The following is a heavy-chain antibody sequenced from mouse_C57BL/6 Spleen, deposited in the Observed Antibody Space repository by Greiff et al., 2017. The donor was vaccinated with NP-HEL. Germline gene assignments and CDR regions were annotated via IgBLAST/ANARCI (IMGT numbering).Heavy chain of an antibody. Sequence: VHLQQSGAELVRPGASVTLSCKASGYTFTDYEMHWVKQTPVHGLEWIGAIDPETGGTAYNQKFKGKAILTADKSSSTAYMELRSLTSEDSAVYYCTRSDSNYEDYAMDYWGQGTSVTVSS. CDR1: GYTFTDYE. D-gene: IGHD2-5*01. V-gene: IGHV1-15*01. J-gene: IGHJ4*01. CDR3: TRSDSNYEDYAMDY. CDR2: IDPETGGT.